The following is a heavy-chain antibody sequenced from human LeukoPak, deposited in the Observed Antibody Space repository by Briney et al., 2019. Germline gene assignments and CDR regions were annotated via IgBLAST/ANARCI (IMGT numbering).Heavy chain of an antibody. J-gene: IGHJ4*02. V-gene: IGHV3-74*01. CDR3: ARGGSRPNDY. CDR1: GFTFSSYW. CDR2: INSDGSST. D-gene: IGHD6-13*01. Sequence: AGGSLRVSCAASGFTFSSYWMHWVRQAPGKGLVWVSRINSDGSSTRYADLVKGRFTISRGNAKNTLYLQMNSLRAEDTAVYYCARGGSRPNDYWGEGPLVSVPS.